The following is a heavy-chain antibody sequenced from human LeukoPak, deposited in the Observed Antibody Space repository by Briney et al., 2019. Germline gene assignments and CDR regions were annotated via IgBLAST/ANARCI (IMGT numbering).Heavy chain of an antibody. CDR1: GFTFSSYA. Sequence: GGSLRLSCAASGFTFSSYAMHWVRQAPGKGLEWVAVISYDGSNKYYADSVKGRFTISRDNSKNTLYLQMNSLRAEDTAVYYCARGGSYDYVWGSYRSVNWFDPWGQGTLVTVSS. CDR2: ISYDGSNK. V-gene: IGHV3-30-3*01. CDR3: ARGGSYDYVWGSYRSVNWFDP. J-gene: IGHJ5*02. D-gene: IGHD3-16*02.